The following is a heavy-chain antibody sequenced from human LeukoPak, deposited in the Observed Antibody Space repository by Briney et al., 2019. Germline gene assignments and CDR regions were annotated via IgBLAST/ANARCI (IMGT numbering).Heavy chain of an antibody. CDR1: GCSFSSYY. Sequence: SETLSLTCTASGCSFSSYYWSWVRQPPGKGLEWVGYIYYSGSTNPNPSLTSRVTISLDTSKNQFSLKLSSVTAADTAVYYCARHVKGSTQGFDPWGQGTLVTVSS. V-gene: IGHV4-59*08. D-gene: IGHD2/OR15-2a*01. CDR2: IYYSGST. CDR3: ARHVKGSTQGFDP. J-gene: IGHJ5*02.